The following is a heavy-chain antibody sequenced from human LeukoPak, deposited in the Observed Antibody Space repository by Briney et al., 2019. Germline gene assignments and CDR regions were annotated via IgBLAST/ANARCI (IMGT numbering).Heavy chain of an antibody. CDR2: IYYRSKWYY. CDR3: ARASSLYDFWSGYRTPLDY. Sequence: SQTLSLTCAISGDSVSSNSPAWNWIRQSPSRGLEWLGRIYYRSKWYYEYAVSVKSRITINPDTSKNQFSLKLSSVTAADTAVYYCARASSLYDFWSGYRTPLDYWGQGTLVTVSS. J-gene: IGHJ4*02. V-gene: IGHV6-1*01. D-gene: IGHD3-3*01. CDR1: GDSVSSNSPA.